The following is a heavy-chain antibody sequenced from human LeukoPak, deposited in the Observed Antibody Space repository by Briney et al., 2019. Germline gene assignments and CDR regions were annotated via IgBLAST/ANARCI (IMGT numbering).Heavy chain of an antibody. D-gene: IGHD1-26*01. CDR1: GFTVSSNY. Sequence: GGSLRLSCAASGFTVSSNYMNWVRQAPGKGLEWVSVIYGGGKTYYADSVKGRFTLSRDNSKNTLYLQTNSLRTDDTAVYYCARGLVSGSQRGYFDYWGHGALVTVSS. J-gene: IGHJ4*01. CDR3: ARGLVSGSQRGYFDY. CDR2: IYGGGKT. V-gene: IGHV3-66*02.